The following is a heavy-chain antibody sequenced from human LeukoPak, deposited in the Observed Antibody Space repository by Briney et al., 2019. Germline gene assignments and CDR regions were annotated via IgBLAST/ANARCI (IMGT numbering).Heavy chain of an antibody. CDR3: TRDRLNHCSSASCYLGYYDFLGFEI. Sequence: GGSLRLSCAAAGFTFGSHAVSWVPLAPGKGRGGVSAISGSGGSTYYADSGKGRFTISRDNSKNVVYLHMNSLRAEDTAIYHCTRDRLNHCSSASCYLGYYDFLGFEIWGQGTMVTVSS. D-gene: IGHD2-2*01. J-gene: IGHJ3*02. CDR1: GFTFGSHA. V-gene: IGHV3-23*01. CDR2: ISGSGGST.